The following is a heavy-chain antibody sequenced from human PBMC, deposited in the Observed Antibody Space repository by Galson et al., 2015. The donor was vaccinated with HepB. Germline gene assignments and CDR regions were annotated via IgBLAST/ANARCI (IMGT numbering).Heavy chain of an antibody. Sequence: SLRLSCAASGFTFSDYGIHWVRQPPGKRLEWVAVITYDAINQYYADSVKGRFTISRSDSKNTVYLQMNSLTPEDTAVYYCARDGQQRVLVNWFDPWGQGTLVTVSS. D-gene: IGHD2-8*02. V-gene: IGHV3-30*03. CDR2: ITYDAINQ. CDR1: GFTFSDYG. J-gene: IGHJ5*02. CDR3: ARDGQQRVLVNWFDP.